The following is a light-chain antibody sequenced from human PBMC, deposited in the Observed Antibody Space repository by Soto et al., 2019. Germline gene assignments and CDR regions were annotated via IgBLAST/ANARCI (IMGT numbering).Light chain of an antibody. CDR3: AAWDDSLSDLVV. CDR1: SSNIGSNY. V-gene: IGLV1-47*01. CDR2: RNN. J-gene: IGLJ2*01. Sequence: QSVLTQPPSASGTPGQRVTISCSGSSSNIGSNYVYWYQQLPGTAPKLLIYRNNQRPSGVPDRFSGSKSGTSASLAISGLRSEDEADYYCAAWDDSLSDLVVFGGGTKVTVL.